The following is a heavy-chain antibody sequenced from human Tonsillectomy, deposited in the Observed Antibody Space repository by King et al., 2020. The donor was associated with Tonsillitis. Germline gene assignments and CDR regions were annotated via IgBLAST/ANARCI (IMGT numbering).Heavy chain of an antibody. J-gene: IGHJ4*02. Sequence: ESGGDLVQPGGSLRLSCAASGFTFSSYAMSWVRQAPGKGLEWVSAISDSGGSTDYADSVKGRFTISRDNSRNTLYLQMKSLRAEDTAVYYCAKDAAWLDDYWGQGTLVTVSS. CDR3: AKDAAWLDDY. V-gene: IGHV3-23*01. CDR1: GFTFSSYA. D-gene: IGHD3-22*01. CDR2: ISDSGGST.